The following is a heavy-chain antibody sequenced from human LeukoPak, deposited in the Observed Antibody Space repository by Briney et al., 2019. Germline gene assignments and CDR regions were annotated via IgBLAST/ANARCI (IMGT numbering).Heavy chain of an antibody. V-gene: IGHV3-23*01. CDR3: AKVVRGVKSVFDY. J-gene: IGHJ4*02. Sequence: PGGSLRLSCPASGFTFSSYDMSWVRQAPGKGLESVSHISGSGSSTYYADSVKGRFTISRDNSKNTLYLQMNSLRAEDTAVYYCAKVVRGVKSVFDYWGQGTLVTVSS. CDR2: ISGSGSST. CDR1: GFTFSSYD. D-gene: IGHD3-10*01.